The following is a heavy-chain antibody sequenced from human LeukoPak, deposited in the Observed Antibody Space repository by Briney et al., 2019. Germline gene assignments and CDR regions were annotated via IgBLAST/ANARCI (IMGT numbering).Heavy chain of an antibody. Sequence: PGGSLRLSCAASGFTLNTYSMNWVRQAPGKGLEWISSISISSSYTYYADSVKGRFTISRDNAQNSLSLQMNSLRDEDTAVYYCARGGSLKVIGGMDVWGQGTTVTVSS. CDR3: ARGGSLKVIGGMDV. CDR2: ISISSSYT. J-gene: IGHJ6*02. CDR1: GFTLNTYS. V-gene: IGHV3-21*01. D-gene: IGHD1-26*01.